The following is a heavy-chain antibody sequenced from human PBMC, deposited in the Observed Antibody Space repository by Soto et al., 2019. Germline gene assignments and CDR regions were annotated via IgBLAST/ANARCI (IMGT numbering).Heavy chain of an antibody. CDR3: ATSQKGHNWNYFDH. Sequence: SETLPLTCAVCGGSFSCYYLRWIRQRPGKGLGWIGEINHSGSTNYNPSLKSRVTISVDTSKNQFSLKVSGVSAEDTAVYYCATSQKGHNWNYFDHWGQGALVTVSS. V-gene: IGHV4-34*01. CDR2: INHSGST. D-gene: IGHD1-20*01. CDR1: GGSFSCYY. J-gene: IGHJ4*02.